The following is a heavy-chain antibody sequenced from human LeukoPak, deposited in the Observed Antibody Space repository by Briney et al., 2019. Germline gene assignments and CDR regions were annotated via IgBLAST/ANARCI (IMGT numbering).Heavy chain of an antibody. CDR3: ARVTVPTLTPRLEYFQH. J-gene: IGHJ1*01. CDR2: IYHSGST. V-gene: IGHV4-38-2*01. D-gene: IGHD4-17*01. Sequence: SETLSLTCAVSGYSISSGYYWGWIRQPPGKGLEWIGSIYHSGSTYYNPSLKSRVTISVDTSKNQFSLKLSSVTAADTAVYYCARVTVPTLTPRLEYFQHWGKGTLLTVSS. CDR1: GYSISSGYY.